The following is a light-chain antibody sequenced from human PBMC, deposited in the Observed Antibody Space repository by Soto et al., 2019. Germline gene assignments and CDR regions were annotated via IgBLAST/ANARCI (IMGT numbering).Light chain of an antibody. Sequence: QSALTQPRSVSGSPGQSVTISCTGTSSDVGGSNYVSWYQQHPGKAPKLMIYDVSKRPSGVPDRFSGSKSGNTASLTISGLQAEDEADYYCCSFSGSPYVFGTGTKLTVL. CDR3: CSFSGSPYV. CDR2: DVS. V-gene: IGLV2-11*01. CDR1: SSDVGGSNY. J-gene: IGLJ1*01.